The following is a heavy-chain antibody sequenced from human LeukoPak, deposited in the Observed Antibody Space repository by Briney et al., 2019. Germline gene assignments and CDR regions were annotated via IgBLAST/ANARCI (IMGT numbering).Heavy chain of an antibody. CDR1: GYTFTSYY. V-gene: IGHV1-46*01. Sequence: ASVKVSCKASGYTFTSYYMHGVRQAPGQGLEWMGIINPSGGSTSYAQKFQGRVTMTRDTSTSTVYMELSSLRSEDTAVYYCARDGVLRFLEWLSPTYYYYMDVWGKGTTVTVSS. CDR2: INPSGGST. J-gene: IGHJ6*03. CDR3: ARDGVLRFLEWLSPTYYYYMDV. D-gene: IGHD3-3*01.